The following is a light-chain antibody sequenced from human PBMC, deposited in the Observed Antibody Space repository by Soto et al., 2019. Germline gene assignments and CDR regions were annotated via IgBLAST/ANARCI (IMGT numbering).Light chain of an antibody. J-gene: IGLJ1*01. V-gene: IGLV2-14*03. CDR1: SSDVGNNNY. CDR2: DVT. CDR3: SSFTGSSYV. Sequence: QSALTQPASVSGSPGQSITISCTGTSSDVGNNNYVSWYQHNPGRAPKVMICDVTNRPSGVSNRISGSKSGNTASLTISGLQAEDEADYYCSSFTGSSYVFGTGTKLTVL.